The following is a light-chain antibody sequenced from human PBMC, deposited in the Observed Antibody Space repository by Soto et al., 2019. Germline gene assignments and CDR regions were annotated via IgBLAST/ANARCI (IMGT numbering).Light chain of an antibody. CDR1: QSVSSY. J-gene: IGKJ1*01. CDR2: GAS. Sequence: EIVMTQSPSTLSVSPGERVTISCRASQSVSSYLAWYQQKPGQAPRLLIYGASTRETGIPARFSGSGSGTEFTLTISSLQSEDFAVYYCQQYNNWPRTFGQGTQVEIK. CDR3: QQYNNWPRT. V-gene: IGKV3-15*01.